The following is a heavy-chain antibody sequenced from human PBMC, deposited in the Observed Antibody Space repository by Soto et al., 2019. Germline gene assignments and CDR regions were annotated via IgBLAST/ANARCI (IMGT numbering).Heavy chain of an antibody. Sequence: PGGSLRLSCAASGVTLSSFLVHWVRQAPGKGLEHVSAINSAGVSTYYANSVRGRFTISRDNSENTVSLHMGSLRPGDMGVYYCATDYDVGFWGQGTLVTVSS. CDR2: INSAGVST. V-gene: IGHV3-64*01. J-gene: IGHJ4*02. CDR3: ATDYDVGF. D-gene: IGHD5-12*01. CDR1: GVTLSSFL.